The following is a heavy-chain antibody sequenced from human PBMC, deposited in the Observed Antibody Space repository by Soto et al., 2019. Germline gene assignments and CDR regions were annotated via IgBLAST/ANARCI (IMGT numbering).Heavy chain of an antibody. CDR1: GFTFDDYA. V-gene: IGHV3-9*01. CDR3: AKDRGTGSYAANYCYYGMDV. D-gene: IGHD3-10*01. Sequence: EEQLVESGGGLVQPGRSLRLSCAASGFTFDDYAMHWVRQAPGKGLEWDSGINWNSGNIGYADSVQGRFTISRDNAKTSLYLQMNSLRAEDTALYYCAKDRGTGSYAANYCYYGMDVWGQGTTVTVPS. CDR2: INWNSGNI. J-gene: IGHJ6*02.